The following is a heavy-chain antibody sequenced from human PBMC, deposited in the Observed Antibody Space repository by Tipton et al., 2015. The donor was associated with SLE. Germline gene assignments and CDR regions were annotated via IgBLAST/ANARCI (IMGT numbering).Heavy chain of an antibody. CDR3: AREGQYQGWFDP. CDR1: NGSINYYH. J-gene: IGHJ5*02. Sequence: TLSLTCTVSNGSINYYHWSWIRQPPGKGLEWIGWIYSSGTTSHNPSLKSRVTLSVDTSKNQFSLKLRSVTPADTAVYYCAREGQYQGWFDPWGQGSLVTVSS. CDR2: IYSSGTT. V-gene: IGHV4-59*01. D-gene: IGHD2-2*01.